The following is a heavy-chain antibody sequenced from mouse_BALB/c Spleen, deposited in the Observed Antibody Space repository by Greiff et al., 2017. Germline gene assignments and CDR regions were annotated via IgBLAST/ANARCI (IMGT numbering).Heavy chain of an antibody. CDR2: IVPENGDT. CDR1: GFNIKDYY. V-gene: IGHV14-4*02. J-gene: IGHJ4*01. Sequence: VQLKQSGAELVRSGASVKLSCTASGFNIKDYYMHWVKQRPEQGLEWIGWIVPENGDTEYAPKFQGKATMTADTSSNTAYLKLSSLTSEDTAVYYCGGYGSRYDYAMDYWGQGTSVTVSS. D-gene: IGHD1-1*01. CDR3: GGYGSRYDYAMDY.